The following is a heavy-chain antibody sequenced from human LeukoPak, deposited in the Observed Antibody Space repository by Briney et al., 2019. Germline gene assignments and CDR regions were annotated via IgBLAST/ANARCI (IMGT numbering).Heavy chain of an antibody. CDR3: ARAFGVVIIGTLNDY. CDR2: IKQGGSEK. Sequence: GGSLRLSCAASGFTFSNYYMNWVRQAPGKGLQWVASIKQGGSEKFYVDSVKGRFTVSRDDTKNSVYLQMNSLRAEDTAVYYCARAFGVVIIGTLNDYWGQGTLVTVSS. D-gene: IGHD3-3*01. J-gene: IGHJ4*02. CDR1: GFTFSNYY. V-gene: IGHV3-7*01.